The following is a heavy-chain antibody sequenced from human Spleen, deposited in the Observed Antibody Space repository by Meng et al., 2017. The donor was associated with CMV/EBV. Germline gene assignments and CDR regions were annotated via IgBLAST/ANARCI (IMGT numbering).Heavy chain of an antibody. CDR2: ISSSSYI. CDR1: GFTFSSYS. Sequence: GESLKISCAASGFTFSSYSMNWVRQAPGKGLEWVSSISSSSYIYYADSVKGRFTISRDNAKNSLYLQMNSLRAEDTAVYYCARQDYDFWSALDYWGQGTLVTVSS. V-gene: IGHV3-21*01. CDR3: ARQDYDFWSALDY. D-gene: IGHD3-3*01. J-gene: IGHJ4*02.